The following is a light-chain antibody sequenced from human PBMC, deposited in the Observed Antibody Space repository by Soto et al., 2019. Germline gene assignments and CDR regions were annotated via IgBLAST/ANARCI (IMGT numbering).Light chain of an antibody. J-gene: IGKJ4*01. V-gene: IGKV3-20*01. CDR2: DAS. CDR1: QTVRNNY. CDR3: QQFSSYPLT. Sequence: EFVLTQSPGTLSLSPGERAGRSCRASQTVRNNYLAWYQQKPGQAPRLLIYDASSRATGIPDRFSGGGSGTDFTLTISRLEPEDFAVYYCQQFSSYPLTFGGGTKVDIK.